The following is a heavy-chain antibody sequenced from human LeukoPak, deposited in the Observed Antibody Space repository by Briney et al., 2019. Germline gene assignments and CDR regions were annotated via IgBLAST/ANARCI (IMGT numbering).Heavy chain of an antibody. Sequence: PETLSLTCVMSDALPTVYSSGCIRPPHGEGRELVGEIIRNGNTAYNPTPKSRLSMSIETSKNQFSLKLISVTAANTAVYYCATLEPDRFFQLDPKGYYDYWGQGTLVTVSS. J-gene: IGHJ4*02. V-gene: IGHV4-34*12. CDR2: IIRNGNT. CDR3: ATLEPDRFFQLDPKGYYDY. CDR1: DALPTVYS. D-gene: IGHD1-1*01.